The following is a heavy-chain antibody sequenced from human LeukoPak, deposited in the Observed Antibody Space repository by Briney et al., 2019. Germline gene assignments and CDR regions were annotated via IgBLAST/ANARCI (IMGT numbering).Heavy chain of an antibody. J-gene: IGHJ4*02. V-gene: IGHV4-59*08. D-gene: IGHD1-26*01. Sequence: PSETLSLTCTVSGGSISTYYWSWVRLPPGKGLEWIGYIYNSGSTYYNPSLKSRVTISVDTSKNQFSLKLSSVTAADTAVYYCARVLGGSHFDYWGQGTLVTVSS. CDR2: IYNSGST. CDR3: ARVLGGSHFDY. CDR1: GGSISTYY.